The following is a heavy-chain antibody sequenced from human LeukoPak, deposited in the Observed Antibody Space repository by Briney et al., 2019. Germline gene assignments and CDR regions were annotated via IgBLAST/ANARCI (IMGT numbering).Heavy chain of an antibody. D-gene: IGHD2-21*01. Sequence: PSETLSLTCTVSGGSISSYYWSWIRQPPGKGLEWIGYIYYDGSTNYNPSLKSRVTMSVDTSKNQFSLKLSSVTAADTAVYYCARDGGASDWSAFDIWGQGTMVTVSS. CDR1: GGSISSYY. CDR3: ARDGGASDWSAFDI. CDR2: IYYDGST. J-gene: IGHJ3*02. V-gene: IGHV4-59*12.